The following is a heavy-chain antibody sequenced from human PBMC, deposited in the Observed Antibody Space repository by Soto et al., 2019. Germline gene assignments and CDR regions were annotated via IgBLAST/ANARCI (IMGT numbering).Heavy chain of an antibody. CDR1: GFTFSSYW. J-gene: IGHJ4*01. CDR2: INTDGSET. Sequence: GGSLRLSCAASGFTFSSYWMHWVRQVPGKGLVWVSRINTDGSETNYADSVKGRFTVSRDNAKKTQYLQMNSLRAEDTAVYYCARDGAGYWGQGTLVTVSS. CDR3: ARDGAGY. V-gene: IGHV3-74*01. D-gene: IGHD3-10*01.